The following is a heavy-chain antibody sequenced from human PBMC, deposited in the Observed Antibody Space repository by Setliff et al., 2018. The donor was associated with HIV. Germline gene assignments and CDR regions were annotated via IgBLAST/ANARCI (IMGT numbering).Heavy chain of an antibody. V-gene: IGHV4-4*09. CDR3: ARRYHDASGFYNS. D-gene: IGHD1-1*01. Sequence: SETLSLTCTVSGDSISNYYWSWVRQPPGKGLEWIGYIYTTGSTNYNPSLKSRVTISVDTSKNQFSLKLSSVAAADTAVYYCARRYHDASGFYNSWGQGVLVTVSS. J-gene: IGHJ4*02. CDR1: GDSISNYY. CDR2: IYTTGST.